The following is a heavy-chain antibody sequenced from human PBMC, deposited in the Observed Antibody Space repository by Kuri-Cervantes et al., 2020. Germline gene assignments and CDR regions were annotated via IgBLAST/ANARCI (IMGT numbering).Heavy chain of an antibody. CDR1: GFTVSSNY. CDR3: AKSSNYDILTGYTS. CDR2: IYSGGST. V-gene: IGHV3-53*01. D-gene: IGHD3-9*01. J-gene: IGHJ5*02. Sequence: LSLTCAASGFTVSSNYMSWVRQAPGKGLEWVSVIYSGGSTYYADSVKGRFTISRDNSKNTLYLQMNSLRAEDTAVYYCAKSSNYDILTGYTSWGQGTLVTVSS.